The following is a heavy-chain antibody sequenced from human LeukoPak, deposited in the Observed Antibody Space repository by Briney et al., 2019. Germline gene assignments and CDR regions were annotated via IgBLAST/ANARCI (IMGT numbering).Heavy chain of an antibody. J-gene: IGHJ4*02. CDR1: GVSISSSNSY. CDR2: IYYSGNT. V-gene: IGHV4-39*01. Sequence: SETLSLTCTVSGVSISSSNSYWGWIRQPPGKGLEWIGSIYYSGNTYYNASLKSQVSISIDTSKNQFSLRLTSVTAADTAVYYCHGYGSGSYYLPYFDYWGQGTLVTVSS. D-gene: IGHD3-10*01. CDR3: HGYGSGSYYLPYFDY.